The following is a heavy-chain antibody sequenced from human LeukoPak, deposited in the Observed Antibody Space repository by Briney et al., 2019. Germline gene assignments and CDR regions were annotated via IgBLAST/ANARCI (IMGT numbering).Heavy chain of an antibody. V-gene: IGHV3-7*01. CDR2: IKQDGSEK. J-gene: IGHJ4*02. Sequence: PGESLRLSCASTGFTFSNYWMTWVRQAPGKGLEWVANIKQDGSEKYYVDSVKGRFTTSRDNAKNSLHLQMDSLRVEDTAVYYCARGRESDYYFDYWGQGTLVTVSS. CDR3: ARGRESDYYFDY. CDR1: GFTFSNYW. D-gene: IGHD5-24*01.